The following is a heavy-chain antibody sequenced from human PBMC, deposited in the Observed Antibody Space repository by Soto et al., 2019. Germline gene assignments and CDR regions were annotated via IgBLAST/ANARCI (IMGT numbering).Heavy chain of an antibody. Sequence: PRGSLRLSCAASGFTVSSNYMSWVRQAPGKGLEWVSLIYSGGSTYYADSVKGRFTISRDNSKNTLYLQMNSLRAEDTAVYYCARDDSDWFFNWGRGSLVPVSS. CDR3: ARDDSDWFFN. J-gene: IGHJ4*02. D-gene: IGHD3-9*01. V-gene: IGHV3-66*01. CDR2: IYSGGST. CDR1: GFTVSSNY.